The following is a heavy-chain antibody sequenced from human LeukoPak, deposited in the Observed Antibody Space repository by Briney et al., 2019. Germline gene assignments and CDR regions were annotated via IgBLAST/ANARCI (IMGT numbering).Heavy chain of an antibody. CDR2: ISAYKGNT. CDR3: AREMYYYGSGSSGSSAFDI. Sequence: ASVKVSCKASGGTFSSYAISWVRQAPGQGLEWMGWISAYKGNTNYAQKLQGRVTMTTDTSTSTAYMELRSLRSDDTAVYYCAREMYYYGSGSSGSSAFDIWGQGTMVTVSS. D-gene: IGHD3-10*01. CDR1: GGTFSSYA. J-gene: IGHJ3*02. V-gene: IGHV1-18*01.